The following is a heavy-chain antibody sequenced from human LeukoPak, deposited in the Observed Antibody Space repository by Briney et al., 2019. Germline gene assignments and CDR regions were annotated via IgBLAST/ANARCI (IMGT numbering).Heavy chain of an antibody. D-gene: IGHD4-23*01. Sequence: PSETLSLTCTVSGGSINKYYWSWLRQPPGKGLEWIGYFYYVGSTNSNPSLKSRVTISMDTSKSQVSLKLSSVTAADTAVYYCATNYDGVLNDAFDIWGQGIMVAVPS. CDR3: ATNYDGVLNDAFDI. CDR1: GGSINKYY. J-gene: IGHJ3*02. V-gene: IGHV4-59*08. CDR2: FYYVGST.